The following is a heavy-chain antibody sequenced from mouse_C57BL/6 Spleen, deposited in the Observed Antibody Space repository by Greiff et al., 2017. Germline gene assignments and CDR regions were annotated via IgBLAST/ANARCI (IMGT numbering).Heavy chain of an antibody. CDR1: GFNIKDYY. D-gene: IGHD1-1*01. CDR2: IDPEDGDT. J-gene: IGHJ3*01. Sequence: EVQLQQSGAELVRPGASVKLSCTASGFNIKDYYMHWVKQRPEQGLEWIGRIDPEDGDTEYAPKFQGKATMTAATSSNTAYLQLSSLTSEDTAVYYCTTGYYGSSSWFAYWGQGTLVTVSA. CDR3: TTGYYGSSSWFAY. V-gene: IGHV14-1*01.